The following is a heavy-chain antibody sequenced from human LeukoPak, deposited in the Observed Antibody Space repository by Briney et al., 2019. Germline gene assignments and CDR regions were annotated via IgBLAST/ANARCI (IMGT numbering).Heavy chain of an antibody. CDR2: TIPIFGTP. CDR3: ARGPYGWYYFDY. Sequence: SVKVSCKASGGTFSSYAISWVRQAPGQGLEWMGRTIPIFGTPNYAQKFQGRVTITTDESTSTAYMELGSLRSDDTAVYYCARGPYGWYYFDYWGQGTLVTVSS. V-gene: IGHV1-69*05. CDR1: GGTFSSYA. D-gene: IGHD6-19*01. J-gene: IGHJ4*02.